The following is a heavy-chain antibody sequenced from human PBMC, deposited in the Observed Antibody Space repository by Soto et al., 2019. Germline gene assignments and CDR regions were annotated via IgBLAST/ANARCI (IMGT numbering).Heavy chain of an antibody. CDR1: GFTFTNYA. D-gene: IGHD6-19*01. J-gene: IGHJ4*02. CDR3: AQDSIKGADGY. CDR2: VRGGGTLT. V-gene: IGHV3-23*01. Sequence: EVQLLESGVGLVQPGGSLRLSCAASGFTFTNYAMSWVRQAPGKGLDWVSGVRGGGTLTYYADSVKGRFTISRDNSKHTVFLQMNSLRAEDTDIYYCAQDSIKGADGYWGQGTLVIVSS.